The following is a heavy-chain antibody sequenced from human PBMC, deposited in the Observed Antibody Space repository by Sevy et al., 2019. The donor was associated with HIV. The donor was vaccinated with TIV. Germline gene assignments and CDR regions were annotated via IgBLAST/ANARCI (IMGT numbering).Heavy chain of an antibody. J-gene: IGHJ6*02. Sequence: SETLSLTCTVSGGSISRYYWSWIRQPPGKGLEWIGYIYYSGSTHYNPSLKSRVTISVDTSKNQFSLKLSSVTAADTAVYYCARDQGGIAARRGYYYYGMDVWGQGTTVTVSS. V-gene: IGHV4-59*01. CDR3: ARDQGGIAARRGYYYYGMDV. D-gene: IGHD6-6*01. CDR1: GGSISRYY. CDR2: IYYSGST.